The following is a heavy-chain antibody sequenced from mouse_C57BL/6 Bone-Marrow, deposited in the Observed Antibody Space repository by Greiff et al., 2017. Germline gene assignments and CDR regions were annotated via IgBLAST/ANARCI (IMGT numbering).Heavy chain of an antibody. CDR3: VRYGNYVYAMDY. CDR2: IRSKSNNYAT. Sequence: EVQRVESGGGLVQPKGSLKLSCAASGFSFNTYAMNWVRQAPGKGLEWVARIRSKSNNYATYYADSVKDRFTISRDDSESMLYLQMNNLKTEDTAMYYCVRYGNYVYAMDYWGQGTSVTVSS. D-gene: IGHD2-10*02. V-gene: IGHV10-1*01. J-gene: IGHJ4*01. CDR1: GFSFNTYA.